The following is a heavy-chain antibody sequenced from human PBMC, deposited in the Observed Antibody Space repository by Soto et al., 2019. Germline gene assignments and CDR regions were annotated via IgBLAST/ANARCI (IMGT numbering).Heavy chain of an antibody. J-gene: IGHJ4*02. CDR3: ARGSRGVLVPAAPPLFDY. CDR2: IYYSGST. CDR1: GGSISSGDYY. D-gene: IGHD2-2*01. Sequence: QVQLQESGPGLVKPSQTLSLTCTVSGGSISSGDYYWSWIRQPPGKGLEWIGYIYYSGSTYYNPSLKRRVTVSVDTSKNQFSLKLSSVTAADTDVYYCARGSRGVLVPAAPPLFDYWGQGTLVTVSS. V-gene: IGHV4-30-4*01.